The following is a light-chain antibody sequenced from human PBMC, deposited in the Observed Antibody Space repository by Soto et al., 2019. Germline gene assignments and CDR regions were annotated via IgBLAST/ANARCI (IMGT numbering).Light chain of an antibody. J-gene: IGKJ1*01. CDR2: ATS. CDR3: HQFGYSPRT. Sequence: EIVLTQSPGTLSLSPGETATLSCRASQTVNSDYLAWFQQRPGQAPRLLIFATSRRATDIPDRFSGSGSGTDFTLAIRRLEPEDFVVYYCHQFGYSPRTCGQGTKVE. V-gene: IGKV3-20*01. CDR1: QTVNSDY.